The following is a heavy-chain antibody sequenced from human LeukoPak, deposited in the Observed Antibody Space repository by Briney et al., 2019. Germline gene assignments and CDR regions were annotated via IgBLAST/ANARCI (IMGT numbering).Heavy chain of an antibody. CDR1: GYSFTDYY. J-gene: IGHJ4*02. CDR3: ARERCTTAGCDKSFDS. V-gene: IGHV1-2*02. D-gene: IGHD2-2*02. CDR2: INPKSGDT. Sequence: ASVKVSCKESGYSFTDYYMHWVRQAPRQGLECMGWINPKSGDTKYAQKFQGRITMTRDTSISTSYMELSRLRSDDTAVYYCARERCTTAGCDKSFDSWGQGTLITVSS.